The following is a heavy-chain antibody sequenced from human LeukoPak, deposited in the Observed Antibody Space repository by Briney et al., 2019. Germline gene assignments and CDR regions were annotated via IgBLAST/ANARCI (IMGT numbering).Heavy chain of an antibody. V-gene: IGHV3-21*01. J-gene: IGHJ4*02. CDR3: ARDQGGSEPYYFQY. Sequence: GGSLRLSCAASGFTFSSCNMNWVRQAPGKGLEWVSSISSTSTYIYYADSVRGRFTISRDNAKNSLYLQMNSLRAEDTAVYYCARDQGGSEPYYFQYWGQGTLVTVFS. D-gene: IGHD1-26*01. CDR2: ISSTSTYI. CDR1: GFTFSSCN.